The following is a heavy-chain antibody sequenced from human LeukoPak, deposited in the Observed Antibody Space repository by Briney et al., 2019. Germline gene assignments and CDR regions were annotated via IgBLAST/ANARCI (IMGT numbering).Heavy chain of an antibody. V-gene: IGHV4-31*03. CDR3: ARDGESYGDLELAFDI. J-gene: IGHJ3*02. D-gene: IGHD4-17*01. Sequence: PSETLSLTCTVSGGSISSGGYYWSWIRQHPGKGLEWIGYIYYSGSTYCNPSLKSRVTISVDTSKNQFSLKLSSVTAADTAVYYCARDGESYGDLELAFDIWGQGTMVTVSS. CDR1: GGSISSGGYY. CDR2: IYYSGST.